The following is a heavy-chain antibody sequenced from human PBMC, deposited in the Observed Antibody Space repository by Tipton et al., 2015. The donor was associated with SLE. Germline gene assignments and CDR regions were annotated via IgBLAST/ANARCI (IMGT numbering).Heavy chain of an antibody. CDR1: GGSISRYY. D-gene: IGHD3-22*01. V-gene: IGHV4-4*07. CDR3: AGGRYYDSLNWFDP. CDR2: VHPSGST. Sequence: TLSLTCTVSGGSISRYYWSWIRQSAGKGLEWIGRVHPSGSTSSHPSLKSRLTMSVDMSNNQLYLRLSSVTAADTAVYYCAGGRYYDSLNWFDPWGQGTRVTVSS. J-gene: IGHJ5*02.